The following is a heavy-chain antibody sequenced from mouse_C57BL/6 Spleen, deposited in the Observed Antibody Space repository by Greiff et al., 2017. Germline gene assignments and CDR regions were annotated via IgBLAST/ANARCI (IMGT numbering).Heavy chain of an antibody. CDR1: GFSLTSYA. CDR2: IWTGGGT. CDR3: ARNMDYYGSSYAMDY. V-gene: IGHV2-9-1*01. J-gene: IGHJ4*01. Sequence: VKLMESGPGLVAPSQSLSITCTVSGFSLTSYAISWVRQPPGKGLEWLGVIWTGGGTNYNSALKSRLSISKDNSKSQVFLKMNSLQTDDTARYYCARNMDYYGSSYAMDYWGQGTSVTVSS. D-gene: IGHD1-1*01.